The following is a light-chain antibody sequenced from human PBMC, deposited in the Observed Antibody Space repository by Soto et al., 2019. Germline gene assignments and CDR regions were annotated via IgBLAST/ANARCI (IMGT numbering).Light chain of an antibody. V-gene: IGKV3-20*01. CDR2: GTS. CDR3: QQYSTSPPT. Sequence: EIVLTQSPATLSLSPGERATLSCRASQSVSSYLAWYQQNPGQAPRLLVYGTSSRPTGIPDRFSGSGSGTDFTLTISRLEPEDFAVYFCQQYSTSPPTFGPGTKVEIK. J-gene: IGKJ3*01. CDR1: QSVSSY.